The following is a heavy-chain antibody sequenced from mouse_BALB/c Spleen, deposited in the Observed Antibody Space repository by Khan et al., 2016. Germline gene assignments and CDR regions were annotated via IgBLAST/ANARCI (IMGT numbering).Heavy chain of an antibody. D-gene: IGHD2-2*01. Sequence: EVKLEESGGGLVQPGGSMKLSCVASGFPFSNYWMSWVRQSPEKGLEWVAEIRLKSDNFVTHYAESVTGKFTISRDDSKSRLYLQMNSLRAEDTGIYYCSTMLTTGGFAYWGQGTLVTVSA. CDR2: IRLKSDNFVT. CDR3: STMLTTGGFAY. CDR1: GFPFSNYW. J-gene: IGHJ3*01. V-gene: IGHV6-6*02.